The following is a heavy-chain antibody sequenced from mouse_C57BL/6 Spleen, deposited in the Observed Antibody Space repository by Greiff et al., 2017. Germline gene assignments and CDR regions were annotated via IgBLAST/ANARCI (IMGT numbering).Heavy chain of an antibody. CDR2: INPNNGGT. D-gene: IGHD1-1*01. J-gene: IGHJ4*01. CDR1: GYTFTDYY. Sequence: EVQLQQSGPELVKPGASVKISCKASGYTFTDYYMNWVKQSHGKSLEWLGDINPNNGGTSYNQKFKGTATLTVDKSSSTAYMELRSLTSEDSAVYYCARGDYYGSSYDYAMDYWGQGTSVTVSS. CDR3: ARGDYYGSSYDYAMDY. V-gene: IGHV1-26*01.